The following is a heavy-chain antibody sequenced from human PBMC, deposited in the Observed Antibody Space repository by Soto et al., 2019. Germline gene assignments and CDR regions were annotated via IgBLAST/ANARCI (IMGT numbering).Heavy chain of an antibody. CDR2: IIPIFGTA. J-gene: IGHJ6*02. CDR3: ARDETPALVPSYYYYGMDV. Sequence: QVQLVQSGAEVKKPGSSVKVSCKASGGTFSSYAISWVRQAPGQGLEWMGGIIPIFGTANYAQKFQGRVTITADESTSXAXXELSSLRSEDTAVYYCARDETPALVPSYYYYGMDVWGQGTTVTVSS. CDR1: GGTFSSYA. V-gene: IGHV1-69*12. D-gene: IGHD3-10*01.